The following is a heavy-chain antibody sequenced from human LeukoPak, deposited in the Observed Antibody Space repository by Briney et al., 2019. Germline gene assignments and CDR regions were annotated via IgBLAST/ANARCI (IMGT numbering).Heavy chain of an antibody. CDR3: ARVQVVRGVIFDY. J-gene: IGHJ4*02. V-gene: IGHV3-53*01. Sequence: GGSLRLSCAASGFTVSSNYMSWVRQAPGKGLEWVSGIYIGGSTYYAASVKGRLTRSRDNSKNPLYRQMNSLRAEDTAVYYCARVQVVRGVIFDYWGQGALVTLSS. D-gene: IGHD3-10*01. CDR2: IYIGGST. CDR1: GFTVSSNY.